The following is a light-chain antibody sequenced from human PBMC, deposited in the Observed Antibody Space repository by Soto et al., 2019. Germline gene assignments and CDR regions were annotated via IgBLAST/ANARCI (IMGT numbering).Light chain of an antibody. J-gene: IGKJ3*01. CDR2: DAS. CDR3: HQPSTWPFT. V-gene: IGKV3-11*01. CDR1: QSISSY. Sequence: EIVLTQSPATLSLSPGERATLSCRASQSISSYLAWYQQKPDQAPRLLIYDASNRATGIPARFSGSGSGTDFTLTISSLEPEDFPVYYCHQPSTWPFTFGPVTKVDIK.